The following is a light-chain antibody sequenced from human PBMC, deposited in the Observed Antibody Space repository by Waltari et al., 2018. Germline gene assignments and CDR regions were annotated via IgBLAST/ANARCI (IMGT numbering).Light chain of an antibody. V-gene: IGKV2-28*01. CDR1: QSLLYSNGNNY. Sequence: EIVMTQSPLSLPVTPGEPASISCRSSQSLLYSNGNNYLDWYLQKPGQSPPLLIYLGSNRASGGPDRISGSGSGKDFTLKISRVEAEDVGIYYCMQTLQTPKTFGQGTKVEIK. CDR2: LGS. J-gene: IGKJ1*01. CDR3: MQTLQTPKT.